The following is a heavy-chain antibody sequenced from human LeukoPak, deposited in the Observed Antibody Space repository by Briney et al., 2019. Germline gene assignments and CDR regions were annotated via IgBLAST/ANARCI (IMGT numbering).Heavy chain of an antibody. Sequence: SETLSLTCTVSGGSISSSSYYWGWIRQPPGKGLEWIGSIYYSGSTYYNPSLKSRVTISVDTSKNQFSLKLSSVTAADTAVYYCARFASIVVSFDYWGQGTLVTVSS. CDR2: IYYSGST. CDR1: GGSISSSSYY. J-gene: IGHJ4*02. CDR3: ARFASIVVSFDY. V-gene: IGHV4-39*07. D-gene: IGHD3-22*01.